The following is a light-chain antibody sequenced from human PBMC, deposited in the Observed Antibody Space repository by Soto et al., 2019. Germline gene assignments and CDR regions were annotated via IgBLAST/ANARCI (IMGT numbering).Light chain of an antibody. CDR1: QSVSRN. Sequence: EILLTQSPDTLSLSPGERATLSWRASQSVSRNLAWYQQKPGQAQRLLIYGASTRANGIPARFSGSGSGTEFTLTISSLQSEDFAVYYCQQYNNWPPWTFGQGTKVDI. J-gene: IGKJ1*01. CDR3: QQYNNWPPWT. V-gene: IGKV3-15*01. CDR2: GAS.